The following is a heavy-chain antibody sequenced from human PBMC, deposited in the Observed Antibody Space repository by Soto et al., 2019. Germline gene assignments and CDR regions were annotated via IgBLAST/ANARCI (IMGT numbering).Heavy chain of an antibody. J-gene: IGHJ6*02. Sequence: GGSLRLSCAASGFTFISYWMHWVRQATGKGLVWVSRINSDGGSTSYADSVKGRFTISRDNSKNTLYLQMNSLRAEDTAVYYCARDLKSHGYQLLPIGRGYGMDVWGQGTTVTVSS. CDR2: INSDGGST. CDR3: ARDLKSHGYQLLPIGRGYGMDV. V-gene: IGHV3-74*01. CDR1: GFTFISYW. D-gene: IGHD2-2*01.